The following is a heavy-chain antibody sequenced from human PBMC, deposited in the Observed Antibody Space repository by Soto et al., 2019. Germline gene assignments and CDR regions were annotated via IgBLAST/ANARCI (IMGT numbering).Heavy chain of an antibody. CDR2: IYPGDSDT. J-gene: IGHJ6*02. CDR3: ARRGAYPRALYYYYGMDV. D-gene: IGHD1-26*01. Sequence: GESLKISCKGSGYSFTSYWIGWVRQMPGKGLEWMGIIYPGDSDTRYSPSFQGQVTISADKSISTAYLQWSSLKASDTAMYYCARRGAYPRALYYYYGMDVWGQGTTVTVSS. CDR1: GYSFTSYW. V-gene: IGHV5-51*01.